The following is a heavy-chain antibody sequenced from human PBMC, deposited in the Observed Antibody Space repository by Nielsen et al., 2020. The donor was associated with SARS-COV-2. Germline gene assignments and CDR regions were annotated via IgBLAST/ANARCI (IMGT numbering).Heavy chain of an antibody. V-gene: IGHV4-4*02. CDR2: IYHSGST. D-gene: IGHD3-22*01. Sequence: SETLSLTCAVSGGSISSSNWWSWVRQPPGKGLEWIGEIYHSGSTNYNPSLRSRVTISVDTSKNQFSLKLSSVTAADTAVYYCARDPRYDSSGYQIDTFDVWGQGTTVTVSS. CDR3: ARDPRYDSSGYQIDTFDV. CDR1: GGSISSSNW. J-gene: IGHJ3*01.